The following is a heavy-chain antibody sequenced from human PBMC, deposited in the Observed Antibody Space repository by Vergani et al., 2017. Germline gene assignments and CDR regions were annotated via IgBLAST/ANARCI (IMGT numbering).Heavy chain of an antibody. CDR2: IYYSGST. CDR3: ARGTDSINYYYYYMDV. CDR1: GGSISSGGYY. V-gene: IGHV4-31*03. D-gene: IGHD2-21*01. J-gene: IGHJ6*03. Sequence: QVQLQESGPGLVKPSQTLSLPCTVSGGSISSGGYYWSWIRQHPGKGLEWIGYIYYSGSTYYNPSLKSRVTISVDTSKNQFSLKLSSVTAADTAVYYCARGTDSINYYYYYMDVWGKGTTVTVSS.